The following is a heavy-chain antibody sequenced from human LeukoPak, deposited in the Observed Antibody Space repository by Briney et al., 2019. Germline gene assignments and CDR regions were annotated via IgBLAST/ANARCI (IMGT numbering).Heavy chain of an antibody. CDR2: INPNTGGT. CDR3: ARGDRKGNHCGPSGFFDP. CDR1: GYTFTDYH. Sequence: GASVKVSCKASGYTFTDYHIHWVRQAPGQGLQWMGWINPNTGGTNFAPKLHGRVSMTRDTSISTAHMEFSSLTSDDTAVYYCARGDRKGNHCGPSGFFDPWGQGTLVTVSS. D-gene: IGHD3-10*01. V-gene: IGHV1-2*02. J-gene: IGHJ5*02.